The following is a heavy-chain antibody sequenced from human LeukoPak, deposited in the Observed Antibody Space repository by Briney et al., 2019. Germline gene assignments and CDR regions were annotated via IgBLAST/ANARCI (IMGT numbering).Heavy chain of an antibody. Sequence: GGSLRLSCVASGFTFSSYGMNWVRQAPGRGLDWVSYISPSSDAIHYADSVKGRFTISRDNAKNSLYLQMNSLRAEDTAVYYCVRDPTGTCSWHTFTFWGQGTLVTVSS. CDR2: ISPSSDAI. CDR1: GFTFSSYG. CDR3: VRDPTGTCSWHTFTF. J-gene: IGHJ3*01. D-gene: IGHD1-1*01. V-gene: IGHV3-48*04.